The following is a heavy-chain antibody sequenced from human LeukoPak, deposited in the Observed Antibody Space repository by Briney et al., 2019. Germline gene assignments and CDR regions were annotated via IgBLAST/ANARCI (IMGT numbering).Heavy chain of an antibody. CDR1: GYTFTGYY. D-gene: IGHD5-12*01. CDR2: INPNSGGT. V-gene: IGHV1-2*02. Sequence: ASVKVSCKASGYTFTGYYMHWVRQAPGQGLEWMGWINPNSGGTNYAQKFQGRVSMTRDTSISTAYMELSRLRSDDTAVYYCAREFRGYDYFDYWGQGTLVTVSS. CDR3: AREFRGYDYFDY. J-gene: IGHJ4*02.